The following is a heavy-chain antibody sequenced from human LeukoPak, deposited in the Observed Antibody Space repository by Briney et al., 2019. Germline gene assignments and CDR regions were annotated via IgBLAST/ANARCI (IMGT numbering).Heavy chain of an antibody. Sequence: SETLSLTCSVSGDSINMYYWSWIRQPPGKGLEWIGYIYYSGSTNYNPSLKSRVTISVDTSKNQFSLKLSSVTAADTAVYYCARTITKTYNWFDPWGQGTLVTVSS. V-gene: IGHV4-59*01. CDR3: ARTITKTYNWFDP. D-gene: IGHD3-10*01. CDR1: GDSINMYY. CDR2: IYYSGST. J-gene: IGHJ5*02.